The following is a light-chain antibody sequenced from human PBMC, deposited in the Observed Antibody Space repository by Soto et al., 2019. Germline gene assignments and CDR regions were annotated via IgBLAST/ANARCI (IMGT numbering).Light chain of an antibody. V-gene: IGKV1-17*01. CDR1: QGITND. Sequence: DIQMTQSPSSLSASVGDRVTITCRASQGITNDLAWYQQKPGKAPKRLMYAASTLESGVPSRFSGRASGTEFTLTISSLQPEDFATYYCLQHNSYPHTFGQGTKLDI. CDR3: LQHNSYPHT. CDR2: AAS. J-gene: IGKJ2*01.